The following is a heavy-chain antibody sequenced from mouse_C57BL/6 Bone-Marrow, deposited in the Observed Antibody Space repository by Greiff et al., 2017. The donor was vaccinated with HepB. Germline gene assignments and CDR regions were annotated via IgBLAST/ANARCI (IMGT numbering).Heavy chain of an antibody. J-gene: IGHJ4*01. CDR1: GYSITSGYY. V-gene: IGHV3-6*01. Sequence: EVQLKESGPGLVKPSQSLSLTCSVTGYSITSGYYWNWIRQFPGNKLEWMGYISYDGSNNYNPSLKNRISITRDTSKNQFFLKLNSVTTEDTATYYCARDRYYGSSYAMDYWGQGTSVTVSS. CDR3: ARDRYYGSSYAMDY. CDR2: ISYDGSN. D-gene: IGHD1-1*01.